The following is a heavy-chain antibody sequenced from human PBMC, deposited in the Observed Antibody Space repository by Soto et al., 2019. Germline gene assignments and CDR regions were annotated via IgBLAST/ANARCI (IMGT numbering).Heavy chain of an antibody. Sequence: GGSLRLSCAASGFTFSSYWMHWVRQAPGKGLVWVSRINSDGSSTSYADSVKGRFTISRDNAKKTLYLQMNSLKAEETAVSYCAREAYSSGWFVYWGQGTLVTVSS. V-gene: IGHV3-74*01. D-gene: IGHD6-19*01. J-gene: IGHJ4*02. CDR1: GFTFSSYW. CDR3: AREAYSSGWFVY. CDR2: INSDGSST.